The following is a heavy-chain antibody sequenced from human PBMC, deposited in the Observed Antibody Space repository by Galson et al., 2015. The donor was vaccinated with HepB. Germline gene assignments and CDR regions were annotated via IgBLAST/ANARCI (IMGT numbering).Heavy chain of an antibody. V-gene: IGHV3-21*01. D-gene: IGHD3-3*01. J-gene: IGHJ2*01. CDR2: MSSSSSYI. Sequence: SVRLSCAASGFTFTSYGINWVRQAPGKGLEWVSSMSSSSSYIYYAESVKGRFTISRDNSKNSLYLQMSSLRAEDTAVYYCARVVPTIKYYDFWSGTLLPEYWYFDLWGRGTLVTVSS. CDR3: ARVVPTIKYYDFWSGTLLPEYWYFDL. CDR1: GFTFTSYG.